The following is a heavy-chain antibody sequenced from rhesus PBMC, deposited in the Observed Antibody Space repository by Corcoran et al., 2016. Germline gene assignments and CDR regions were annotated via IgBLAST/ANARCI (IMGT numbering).Heavy chain of an antibody. J-gene: IGHJ4*01. CDR2: LSYDGNP. CDR3: ATAYPPFYRFDS. CDR1: GYSISSGYY. D-gene: IGHD4-11*01. V-gene: IGHV4-122*02. Sequence: QVQLQESGPGLVKPSETLSLTCAVSGYSISSGYYWNWIRQPPGKGPEWIGYLSYDGNPPYDPSPKSRVTISRDTSKNQFSLKLSSLTAADTAVYYCATAYPPFYRFDSWGQGVLVTVSS.